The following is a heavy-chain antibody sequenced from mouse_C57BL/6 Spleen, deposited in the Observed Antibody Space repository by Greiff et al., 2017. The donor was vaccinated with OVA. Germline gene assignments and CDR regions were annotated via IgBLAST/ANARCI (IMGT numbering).Heavy chain of an antibody. CDR3: AREDYYGSSYVAFAY. CDR2: ISDGGSYT. CDR1: GFTFSSYA. D-gene: IGHD1-1*01. J-gene: IGHJ3*01. V-gene: IGHV5-4*01. Sequence: DVKLVESGGGLVKPGGSLKLSCAASGFTFSSYAMSWVRQTPEKRLEWVATISDGGSYTYYPDNVKGRFTISRDNAKNNLYLQMSHLKSEDTAMYYCAREDYYGSSYVAFAYWGQGTLVTVSA.